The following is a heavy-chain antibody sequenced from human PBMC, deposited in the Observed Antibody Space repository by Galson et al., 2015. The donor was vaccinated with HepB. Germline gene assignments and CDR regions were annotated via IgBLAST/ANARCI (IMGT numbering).Heavy chain of an antibody. CDR3: ARDKGEYSSSSIYYYYGMDV. CDR2: IYSGGST. CDR1: GFTVSSNY. J-gene: IGHJ6*02. Sequence: SLRLSCAASGFTVSSNYMSWVRQAPGKGLEWVSVIYSGGSTYYADSVKGRFTISRDNSKNTLYLQMNSLRAEDTAVYYCARDKGEYSSSSIYYYYGMDVWGQGTTVTVSS. V-gene: IGHV3-66*01. D-gene: IGHD6-6*01.